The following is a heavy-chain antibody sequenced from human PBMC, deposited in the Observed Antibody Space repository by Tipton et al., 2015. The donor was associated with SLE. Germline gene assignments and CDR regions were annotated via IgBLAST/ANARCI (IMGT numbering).Heavy chain of an antibody. CDR1: GGSFSGYY. CDR2: INHSGST. J-gene: IGHJ4*02. D-gene: IGHD2-2*01. Sequence: TLSLTCAVYGGSFSGYYWSWIRQPAGKGLEWIGEINHSGSTNYNPSLKSRITISVDTSKNRFSRKLSSVTAAYPALYYCARGRPVVVPAAVFEYWGQATLVTVSS. CDR3: ARGRPVVVPAAVFEY. V-gene: IGHV4-34*01.